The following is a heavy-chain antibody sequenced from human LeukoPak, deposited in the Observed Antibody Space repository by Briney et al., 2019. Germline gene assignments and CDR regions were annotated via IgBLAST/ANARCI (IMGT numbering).Heavy chain of an antibody. V-gene: IGHV4-61*02. CDR1: GGSISSGSYY. J-gene: IGHJ4*02. CDR2: IYTSGST. CDR3: AREGNWNDIH. Sequence: PSQTLSLTCTVSGGSISSGSYYWSWIRQPAGKGLEWIGRIYTSGSTNYNPSLKSRVTISVDTSKNQFSLKLSSVTAADTAVYYCAREGNWNDIHWGQGTLVTVSS. D-gene: IGHD1-1*01.